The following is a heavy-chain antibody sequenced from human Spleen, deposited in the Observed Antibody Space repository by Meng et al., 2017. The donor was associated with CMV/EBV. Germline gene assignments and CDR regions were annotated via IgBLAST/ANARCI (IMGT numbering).Heavy chain of an antibody. V-gene: IGHV3-7*04. D-gene: IGHD6-19*01. J-gene: IGHJ4*02. CDR2: IKQDGSEK. CDR3: ARGGGWQWLDLYYFDY. CDR1: GFTFSSYW. Sequence: GGSLRLSCAASGFTFSSYWMSWVRQAPGKGLEWVANIKQDGSEKYYVDSVKGRSTISRDNAKNSLYLQMNSLRAEDTAVYYCARGGGWQWLDLYYFDYWGQGTLVTVSS.